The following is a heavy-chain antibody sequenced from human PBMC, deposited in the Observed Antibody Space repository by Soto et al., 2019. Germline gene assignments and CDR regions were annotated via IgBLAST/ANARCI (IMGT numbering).Heavy chain of an antibody. Sequence: PSETLSLTCAVHGDSFSGYFWTWIRQPPGKGLEWIAEITEGGTTNYSPSLESRVSIAVDSSKRQFSLTLSSVTAADTAMYYCARGADAMPAPNFHYWSQGSLVTVSS. J-gene: IGHJ4*02. CDR1: GDSFSGYF. D-gene: IGHD2-2*01. CDR3: ARGADAMPAPNFHY. V-gene: IGHV4-34*01. CDR2: ITEGGTT.